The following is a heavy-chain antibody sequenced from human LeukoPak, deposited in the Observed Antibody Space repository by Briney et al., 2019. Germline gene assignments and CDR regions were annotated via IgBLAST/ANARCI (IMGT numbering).Heavy chain of an antibody. V-gene: IGHV3-30*04. Sequence: GGSLRLSCAASGFTFSSYAMHWVRQAPGKGLEWVAVISYDGSNKYYADSVKGRFTISRDNSKNTLYLQMNSLRAEDTAVYYCAGSHIAVAGRFDYWGQGTLVTVSS. CDR2: ISYDGSNK. J-gene: IGHJ4*02. D-gene: IGHD6-19*01. CDR3: AGSHIAVAGRFDY. CDR1: GFTFSSYA.